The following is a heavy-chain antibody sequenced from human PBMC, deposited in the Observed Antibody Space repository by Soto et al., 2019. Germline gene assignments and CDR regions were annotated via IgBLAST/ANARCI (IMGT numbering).Heavy chain of an antibody. V-gene: IGHV3-49*03. CDR1: GFTFGDFG. J-gene: IGHJ6*02. D-gene: IGHD2-2*01. Sequence: GGSLRLSCPGSGFTFGDFGMSWFRQAPGKGLEWLSFIRSKGYGGTTESAASVRGRFITSRDDSKSIAYLQMNSLKTEDTAVYYCASLTSWSQEYYYGMDVWGQGTTVTVSS. CDR3: ASLTSWSQEYYYGMDV. CDR2: IRSKGYGGTT.